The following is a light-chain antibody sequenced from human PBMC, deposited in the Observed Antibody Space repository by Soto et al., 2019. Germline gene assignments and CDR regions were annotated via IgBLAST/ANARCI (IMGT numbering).Light chain of an antibody. CDR2: GAS. CDR1: QSVSSNH. J-gene: IGKJ1*01. CDR3: QQCGSSPPT. Sequence: DIVLTQSPGTLSLSPGERATLSCRASQSVSSNHLAWYQQKPGQAPRLLIYGASSRATGIADRFSGSGSGTDFTLIISRLEPEDFAVYYCQQCGSSPPTFGQGTKVDIK. V-gene: IGKV3-20*01.